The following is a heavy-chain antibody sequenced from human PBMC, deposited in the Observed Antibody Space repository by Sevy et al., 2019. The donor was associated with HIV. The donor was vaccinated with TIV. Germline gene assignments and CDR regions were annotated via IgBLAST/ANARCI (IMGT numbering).Heavy chain of an antibody. CDR1: GFTFSSFA. V-gene: IGHV3-23*01. D-gene: IGHD4-17*01. Sequence: GGSLRLSCAASGFTFSSFAMTWVRQAPGKGLEWVSSISDSGGSTYYADSVKGRFTISRDNSKNTLYLQVRSLRAEDTAVYYCAKDTPYGDYLLDYWGQGTLVTVSS. CDR2: ISDSGGST. J-gene: IGHJ4*02. CDR3: AKDTPYGDYLLDY.